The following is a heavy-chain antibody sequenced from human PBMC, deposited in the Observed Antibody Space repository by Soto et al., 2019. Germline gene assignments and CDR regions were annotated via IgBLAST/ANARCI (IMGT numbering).Heavy chain of an antibody. CDR3: ARAGSVVTGAFDI. D-gene: IGHD2-15*01. J-gene: IGHJ3*02. Sequence: GASVKVSCKASGGTFSSYAISWVRQAPGQGLEWMGGIIPIFGTANYAQKFQGRVTITADESTSTAYMELSSLRSEDTAVYYCARAGSVVTGAFDIWGQGTMVTVSS. CDR1: GGTFSSYA. V-gene: IGHV1-69*13. CDR2: IIPIFGTA.